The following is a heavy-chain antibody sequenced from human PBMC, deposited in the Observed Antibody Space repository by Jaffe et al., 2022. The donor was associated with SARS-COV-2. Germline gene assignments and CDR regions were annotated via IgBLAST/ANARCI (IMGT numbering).Heavy chain of an antibody. CDR1: GFTFSSYS. J-gene: IGHJ5*02. V-gene: IGHV3-21*01. D-gene: IGHD6-19*01. Sequence: EVQLVESGGGLVKPGGSLRLSCAASGFTFSSYSMNWVRQAPGKGLEWVSSISSSSSYIYYADSVKGRFTISRDNAKNSLYLQMNSLRAEDTAVYYCARGHGYSSGWYGAGGFDPWGQGTLVTVSS. CDR3: ARGHGYSSGWYGAGGFDP. CDR2: ISSSSSYI.